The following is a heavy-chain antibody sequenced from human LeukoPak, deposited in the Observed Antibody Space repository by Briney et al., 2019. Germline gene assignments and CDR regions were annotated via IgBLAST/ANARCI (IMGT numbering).Heavy chain of an antibody. J-gene: IGHJ5*02. Sequence: GGSLRLSCAASGFTFDDYAMHWVRHAPGKGLEWVSGISWNSGSIGYADSVKGRFTISRDNAKNSLYLQMNSLRAEDTALYYCAKGLTGEPAYNWFDPWGQGTLVTVSS. CDR3: AKGLTGEPAYNWFDP. CDR2: ISWNSGSI. D-gene: IGHD7-27*01. V-gene: IGHV3-9*01. CDR1: GFTFDDYA.